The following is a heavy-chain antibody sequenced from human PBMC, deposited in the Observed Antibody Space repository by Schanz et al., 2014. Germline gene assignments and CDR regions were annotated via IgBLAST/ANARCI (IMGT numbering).Heavy chain of an antibody. CDR3: ARAAGPVDY. V-gene: IGHV4-30-4*07. Sequence: QVQLQESGPGLVKPSQTLSLTCAVSGGSISSGGYTWSWIRQPPGKGLEWIGYIYYSGSPYYNPSLKSRVTISVDTSKNQSSLMLGSVTAADTAVYYCARAAGPVDYWGQGTLVTVSS. J-gene: IGHJ4*02. D-gene: IGHD6-13*01. CDR1: GGSISSGGYT. CDR2: IYYSGSP.